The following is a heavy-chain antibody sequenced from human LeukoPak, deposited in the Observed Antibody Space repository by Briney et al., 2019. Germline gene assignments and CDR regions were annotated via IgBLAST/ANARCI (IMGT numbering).Heavy chain of an antibody. CDR2: ISGSGGST. J-gene: IGHJ4*02. V-gene: IGHV3-23*01. CDR1: GFTFSSYA. CDR3: AKAYEWLRFGPNDY. Sequence: GGSLRPSCAASGFTFSSYAMSWVRQAPGKGLEWVSAISGSGGSTYYADSVKGRFTISRDNSKNTLYLQMNSLRAEDTAVYYCAKAYEWLRFGPNDYWGQGTLVTVSS. D-gene: IGHD5-12*01.